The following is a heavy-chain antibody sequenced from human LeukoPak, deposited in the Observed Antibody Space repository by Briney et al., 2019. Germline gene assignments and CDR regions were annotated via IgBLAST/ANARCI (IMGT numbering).Heavy chain of an antibody. J-gene: IGHJ4*02. CDR1: GFTFSSYG. CDR3: AKAQGVATFQSYFDY. Sequence: GVSLRLSCAASGFTFSSYGMHWVRQAPGKGLEWVAFIRYDGSNKYYADSVKGRFTISRDNSKNTLYLQMNSLRAEDTAVYYCAKAQGVATFQSYFDYWGPGTLVTVSS. CDR2: IRYDGSNK. D-gene: IGHD5-12*01. V-gene: IGHV3-30*02.